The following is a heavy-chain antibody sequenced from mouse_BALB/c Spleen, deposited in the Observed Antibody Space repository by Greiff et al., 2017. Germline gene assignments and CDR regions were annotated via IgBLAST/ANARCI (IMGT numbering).Heavy chain of an antibody. V-gene: IGHV2-9*02. CDR1: GFSLTSYG. Sequence: VKLMESGPGLVAPSQSLSITCTVSGFSLTSYGVHWVRQPPGKGLEWLGVIWAGGSTNYNSALMSRLSISKDNSKSQVFLKMNSLQTDDTAMYYCAAVYYGNYDYAMDYWGQGTSVTVSS. CDR3: AAVYYGNYDYAMDY. CDR2: IWAGGST. D-gene: IGHD2-1*01. J-gene: IGHJ4*01.